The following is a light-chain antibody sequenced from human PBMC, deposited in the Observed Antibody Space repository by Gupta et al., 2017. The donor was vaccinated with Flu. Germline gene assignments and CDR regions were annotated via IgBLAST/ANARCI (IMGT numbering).Light chain of an antibody. CDR2: EGS. V-gene: IGKV2-30*02. CDR1: QSLAHSDGNTY. J-gene: IGKJ3*01. Sequence: DVVMTQSPLSLPVTLGQPASISCTSSQSLAHSDGNTYLNWFHQRPGQSPRRLIYEGSNRDSGVPDRFSGSGSGTDFTLKISRVEAEDIGVYFCSQGKHWPFTFGHGTKVDIK. CDR3: SQGKHWPFT.